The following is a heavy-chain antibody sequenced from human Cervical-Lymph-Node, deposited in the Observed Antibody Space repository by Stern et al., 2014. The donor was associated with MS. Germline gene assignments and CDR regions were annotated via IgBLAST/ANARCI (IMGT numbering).Heavy chain of an antibody. CDR2: IVPIFGRA. CDR3: AREHHGGNFES. Sequence: VQLVQSGAEVRKPGSSVKVSCKASGATFSTNAISWLRQAPGQGPELMGAIVPIFGRANYVQKLRGRVTITADESASTAYMELRSLRSEDTAVYYCAREHHGGNFESWGQGTLVTVSS. D-gene: IGHD4-23*01. CDR1: GATFSTNA. J-gene: IGHJ4*02. V-gene: IGHV1-69*01.